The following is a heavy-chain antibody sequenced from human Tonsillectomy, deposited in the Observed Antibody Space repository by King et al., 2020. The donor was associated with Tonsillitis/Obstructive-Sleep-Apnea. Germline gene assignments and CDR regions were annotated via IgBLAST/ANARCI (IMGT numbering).Heavy chain of an antibody. Sequence: QLQESGPGLVKPSETLSLTCTVSGGSISSYYWSWIRQPPGKGLEWIGYIYYSGSTNYNPSLKSRVTRSVDTSKNQFSLKLSSVTAADTAVYYCARHSRDIVVVVAASTGWFDPWGQGTLVTVSS. J-gene: IGHJ5*02. V-gene: IGHV4-59*08. D-gene: IGHD2-15*01. CDR1: GGSISSYY. CDR3: ARHSRDIVVVVAASTGWFDP. CDR2: IYYSGST.